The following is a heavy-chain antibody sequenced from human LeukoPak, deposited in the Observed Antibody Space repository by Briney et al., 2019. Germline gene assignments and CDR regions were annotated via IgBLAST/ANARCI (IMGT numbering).Heavy chain of an antibody. CDR1: GYTFTSYN. CDR2: MNPNGGNT. Sequence: SVKVSCKASGYTFTSYNINWVRQATGQGLEWMGWMNPNGGNTAYAQNFRGRVTMTRSTSISTAYMELSSLRSEDTAVYYCASQIWNDFYGMDVWGQGTTVTVSS. CDR3: ASQIWNDFYGMDV. J-gene: IGHJ6*02. V-gene: IGHV1-8*01. D-gene: IGHD1-1*01.